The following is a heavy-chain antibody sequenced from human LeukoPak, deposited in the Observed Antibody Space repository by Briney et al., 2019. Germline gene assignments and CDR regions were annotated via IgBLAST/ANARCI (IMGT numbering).Heavy chain of an antibody. Sequence: PGGALLLSCAASGFTFSDYYMGWMRQAPGKGLEWVSCISNSGDTMYCVDSVKSRFTIFRDNAKNSLFLQMSSLRVEDTTIYYCARARGSYAFDIWGQGTMVTVSS. J-gene: IGHJ3*02. CDR2: ISNSGDTM. D-gene: IGHD1-26*01. CDR3: ARARGSYAFDI. CDR1: GFTFSDYY. V-gene: IGHV3-11*04.